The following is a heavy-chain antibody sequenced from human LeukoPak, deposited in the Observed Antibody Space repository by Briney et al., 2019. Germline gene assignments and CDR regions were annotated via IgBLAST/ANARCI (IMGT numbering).Heavy chain of an antibody. J-gene: IGHJ4*02. V-gene: IGHV3-7*01. CDR1: GFTFSSYW. Sequence: GGSLRLSCAAPGFTFSSYWMSWVRQAPGKGLEWVANIKQDGSEKYYVDSVKGRFTISRDNAKNSLYLQMNSLRAEDTAVYYCAREVPMPTHKLDYWGQGTLVTVSS. CDR2: IKQDGSEK. CDR3: AREVPMPTHKLDY. D-gene: IGHD2-2*01.